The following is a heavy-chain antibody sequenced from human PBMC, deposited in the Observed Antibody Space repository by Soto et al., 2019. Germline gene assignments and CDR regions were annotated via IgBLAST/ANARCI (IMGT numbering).Heavy chain of an antibody. CDR3: AKAPKWELTPFDY. Sequence: PGGSMRLSCSASGFTFSTYAMHWIRQAPGKGLEWVSSISGSGGSTYYADSVKGRFTISKDNSNNTLYLQMNSLRAEDTAVYYCAKAPKWELTPFDYWGQGTLVTVSS. CDR2: ISGSGGST. V-gene: IGHV3-23*01. J-gene: IGHJ4*02. D-gene: IGHD1-26*01. CDR1: GFTFSTYA.